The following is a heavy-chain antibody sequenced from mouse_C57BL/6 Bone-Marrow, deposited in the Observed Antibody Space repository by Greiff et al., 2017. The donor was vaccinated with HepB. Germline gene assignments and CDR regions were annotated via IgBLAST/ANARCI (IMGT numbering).Heavy chain of an antibody. CDR2: IDPSDSYT. J-gene: IGHJ3*01. Sequence: VQLQQPGAELVMPGASVKLSCKASGYTFTSYWMHWVKQRPGQGLEWIGEIDPSDSYTNYNQKFKGKSTLTVDKSSSTAYMQLSSLTSEDSAVYYCARDDYVHWFAYWGQGTLVTVSA. CDR1: GYTFTSYW. D-gene: IGHD2-4*01. CDR3: ARDDYVHWFAY. V-gene: IGHV1-69*01.